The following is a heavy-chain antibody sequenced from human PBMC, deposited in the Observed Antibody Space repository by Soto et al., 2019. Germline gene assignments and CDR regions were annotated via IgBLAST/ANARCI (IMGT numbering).Heavy chain of an antibody. CDR3: SKDEVGVGLWS. CDR1: GFTFSACT. D-gene: IGHD3-16*01. CDR2: LSASGDST. V-gene: IGHV3-23*01. Sequence: EVQLSESGGGLVQPEGSLRLSCAASGFTFSACTMSWIRQAPGKGLEWVSNLSASGDSTYYGDSVKGRFTISRDNARSTLDLQMSSLRAEDTAFFYCSKDEVGVGLWSRGQGTPVTVSS. J-gene: IGHJ4*02.